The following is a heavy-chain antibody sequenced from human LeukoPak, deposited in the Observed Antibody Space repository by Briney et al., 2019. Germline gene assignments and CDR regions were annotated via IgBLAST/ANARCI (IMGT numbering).Heavy chain of an antibody. Sequence: SETLSLTCAVYGGSFSGYYWSWIRQPPGKGLEWIGSIYYSGSTYYNPSLKSRVTTSVDTSKNQFSLKLSSVTAADTAVYYCARLKLLWFGELLMGMGFDYWGQGTLVTVSS. CDR2: IYYSGST. V-gene: IGHV4-34*01. CDR1: GGSFSGYY. CDR3: ARLKLLWFGELLMGMGFDY. J-gene: IGHJ4*02. D-gene: IGHD3-10*01.